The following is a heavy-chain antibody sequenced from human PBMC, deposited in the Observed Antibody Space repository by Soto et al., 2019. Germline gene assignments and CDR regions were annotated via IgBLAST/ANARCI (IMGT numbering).Heavy chain of an antibody. J-gene: IGHJ6*03. D-gene: IGHD5-18*01. Sequence: QVTLKESGPVLVKPTETLTLTCTVSGFSLSNARMGVSWIRQPPGKALEWLAHIFSNDEKSYSTSLKSRLTISKDTSKSQVVLTMTNMDPVDTATYYCARMRQRLVDTAMVTYRYYYYMDVWGKGTTVTVSS. CDR2: IFSNDEK. V-gene: IGHV2-26*01. CDR1: GFSLSNARMG. CDR3: ARMRQRLVDTAMVTYRYYYYMDV.